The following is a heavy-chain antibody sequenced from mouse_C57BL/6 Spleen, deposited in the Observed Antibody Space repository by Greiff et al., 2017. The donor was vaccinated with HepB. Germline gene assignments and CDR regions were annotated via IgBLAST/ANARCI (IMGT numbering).Heavy chain of an antibody. Sequence: DVMLVESGGGLVKPGGSLKLSCAASGFTFSSYAMSWVRQTPEKRLEWVATISDGGSYTYYPDNVKGRFTISRDNAKNNLYLQMSHLKSEDTAMYYCARLELGPLAYWGQGTLVTVSA. CDR3: ARLELGPLAY. D-gene: IGHD4-1*01. J-gene: IGHJ3*01. V-gene: IGHV5-4*03. CDR1: GFTFSSYA. CDR2: ISDGGSYT.